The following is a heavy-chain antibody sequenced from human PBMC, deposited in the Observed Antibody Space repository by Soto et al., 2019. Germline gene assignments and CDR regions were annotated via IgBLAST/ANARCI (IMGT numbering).Heavy chain of an antibody. CDR2: ISGGGGST. V-gene: IGHV3-23*01. CDR3: AKGFIVVVTVLRPDDAFDV. Sequence: DVQLLESGGGLVQPGGSLRLSCAASGFTFGNYGINWVRQAPGKALEWVSGISGGGGSTYYADSVKGRFTVSRDPSKNSVFLEMNTLRAEDTAVYYCAKGFIVVVTVLRPDDAFDVWGQGTLVTASS. D-gene: IGHD2-21*02. J-gene: IGHJ3*01. CDR1: GFTFGNYG.